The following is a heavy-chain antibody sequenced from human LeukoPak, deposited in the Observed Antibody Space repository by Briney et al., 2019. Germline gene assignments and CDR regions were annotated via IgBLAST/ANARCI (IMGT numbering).Heavy chain of an antibody. D-gene: IGHD3-10*01. CDR2: ISAYNGNT. V-gene: IGHV1-18*01. J-gene: IGHJ4*02. Sequence: GASVKVSCKASGYTFTSYGISWVRQAPGQGLEWMGWISAYNGNTNYAQKLQGRVTMTTDTSTSTAYMELRSLRSDDTAVYYCARDATDYYGSGSYYSGDYWGQGTLVTVSP. CDR1: GYTFTSYG. CDR3: ARDATDYYGSGSYYSGDY.